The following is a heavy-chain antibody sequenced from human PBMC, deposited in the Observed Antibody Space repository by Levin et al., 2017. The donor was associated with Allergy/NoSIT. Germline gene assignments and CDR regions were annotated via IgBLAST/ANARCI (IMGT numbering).Heavy chain of an antibody. J-gene: IGHJ4*02. D-gene: IGHD3-22*01. CDR1: GGSITTNY. V-gene: IGHV4-4*07. CDR2: IYTTGNT. Sequence: PSETLSLTCTISGGSITTNYWTWIRQSAGKGLEWIGRIYTTGNTNYNPSLKSRVTMSVDTSNNQVSLKLRSVTAADTAVYYCARAKGGYPDYWGQGTLVTVSS. CDR3: ARAKGGYPDY.